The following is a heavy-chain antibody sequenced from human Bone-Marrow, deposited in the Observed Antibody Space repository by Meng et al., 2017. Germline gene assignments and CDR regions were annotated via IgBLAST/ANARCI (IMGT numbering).Heavy chain of an antibody. V-gene: IGHV4-39*07. Sequence: SETLSLTCTVSGGSISSSSYYWGWIRQPPGKGLEWIGSIYYSGSTYYNPSLKSRVTISVDTSKNQFSLKLSSVTAADTAVYYCARGMVVAATGGWFDPWGQGTLVTVSS. D-gene: IGHD2-15*01. CDR2: IYYSGST. CDR3: ARGMVVAATGGWFDP. J-gene: IGHJ5*02. CDR1: GGSISSSSYY.